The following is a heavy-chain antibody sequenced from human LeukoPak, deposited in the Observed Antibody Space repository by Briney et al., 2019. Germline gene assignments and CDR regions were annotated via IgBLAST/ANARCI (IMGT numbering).Heavy chain of an antibody. D-gene: IGHD1-26*01. CDR3: AKMKGHPLPKYYMDV. CDR2: ICGSGDNT. Sequence: GGSLRLSCAASGFTFSGFAMSWVRPTPGKGLEWVSRICGSGDNTLYADSVKGRFTISRDNSKNTLYLEMNSLRAEDTAIYYCAKMKGHPLPKYYMDVWGQGTTVTVSS. CDR1: GFTFSGFA. J-gene: IGHJ6*01. V-gene: IGHV3-23*01.